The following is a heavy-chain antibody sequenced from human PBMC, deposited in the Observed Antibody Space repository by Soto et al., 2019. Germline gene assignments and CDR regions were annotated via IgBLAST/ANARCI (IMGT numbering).Heavy chain of an antibody. V-gene: IGHV1-69*13. D-gene: IGHD2-2*01. CDR1: GGTFSSYA. Sequence: SVKVSCKASGGTFSSYAISWVRQAPGQGLEWMGGIIPIFGTANYAQKFQGRVTITADESTSTAYMELSSLRSEDTAVYYCARHDCISSSCYYYYYYSMDVWGQGTTVTVSS. CDR3: ARHDCISSSCYYYYYYSMDV. J-gene: IGHJ6*02. CDR2: IIPIFGTA.